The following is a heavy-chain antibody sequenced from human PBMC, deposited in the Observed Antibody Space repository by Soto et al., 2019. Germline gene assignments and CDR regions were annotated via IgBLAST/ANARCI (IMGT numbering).Heavy chain of an antibody. Sequence: QLQLQESGPGLVKPSETLSLTCTVSGGSISSSSYYWGWIRQPPGKGLEWIGSIYYSGSTYYNPFLTRRVTTSVDTSLTQFSRKLSSVTAADPAVYYGGGFWDYWGQGTLVTVSS. CDR1: GGSISSSSYY. CDR3: GGFWDY. V-gene: IGHV4-39*01. J-gene: IGHJ4*02. D-gene: IGHD3-3*01. CDR2: IYYSGST.